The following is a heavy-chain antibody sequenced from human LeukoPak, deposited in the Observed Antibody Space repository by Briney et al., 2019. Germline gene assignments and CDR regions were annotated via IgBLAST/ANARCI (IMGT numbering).Heavy chain of an antibody. CDR1: GFTFSSYW. CDR2: IKQDGSEK. V-gene: IGHV3-7*01. CDR3: AKDSVDPPRGAFDI. Sequence: GGSLRLSCAASGFTFSSYWRSWVRQAPGKALEWVANIKQDGSEKYYVDSVKGRFTISRDNAKNSLYLQMNRLRAEDTAVYYCAKDSVDPPRGAFDIWGQGTMVTVSS. D-gene: IGHD3-10*01. J-gene: IGHJ3*02.